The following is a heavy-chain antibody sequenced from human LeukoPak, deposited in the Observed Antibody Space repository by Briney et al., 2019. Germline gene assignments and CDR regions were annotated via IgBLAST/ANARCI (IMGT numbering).Heavy chain of an antibody. CDR1: GFTFSTYS. CDR3: ARDYRRASGTYDY. Sequence: GGSLRLSCAASGFTFSTYSMNWVRQAPGKGLKWVSSISSSSTYIYYADSVKGRFTVSRDNAKNSLYLQMNSLRAEDTAVYYCARDYRRASGTYDYWGQGTLVTVSS. D-gene: IGHD1-26*01. CDR2: ISSSSTYI. V-gene: IGHV3-21*01. J-gene: IGHJ4*02.